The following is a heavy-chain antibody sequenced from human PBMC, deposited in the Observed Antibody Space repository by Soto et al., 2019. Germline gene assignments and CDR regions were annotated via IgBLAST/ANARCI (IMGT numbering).Heavy chain of an antibody. CDR1: GFTFSSYW. V-gene: IGHV3-7*01. D-gene: IGHD5-12*01. CDR2: IKQDGSEK. J-gene: IGHJ4*02. Sequence: GGSLRLSCAASGFTFSSYWMSWVRQAPGKGLEWVANIKQDGSEKYYVDSVKGRFTISRDNAKNSLYLQMNSLRAEDTAVYYCARENIVATTRPFDYWGQGTLVTVS. CDR3: ARENIVATTRPFDY.